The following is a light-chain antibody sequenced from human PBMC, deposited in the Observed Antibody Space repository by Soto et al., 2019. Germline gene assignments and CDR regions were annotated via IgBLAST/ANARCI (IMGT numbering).Light chain of an antibody. J-gene: IGKJ5*01. V-gene: IGKV1-33*01. CDR3: QQCNNLPIT. Sequence: DSPMTQSPSSLSASIGDRVTLNCRASQNINNYLHWYQLKPGKAPKLLIYGASSLETGVPSRFSGSGSGTDFTFTISSLQPEDIATYYCQQCNNLPITFGQGTRLEIK. CDR2: GAS. CDR1: QNINNY.